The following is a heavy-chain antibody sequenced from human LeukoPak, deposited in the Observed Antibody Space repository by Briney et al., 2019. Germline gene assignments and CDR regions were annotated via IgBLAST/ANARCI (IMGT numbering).Heavy chain of an antibody. V-gene: IGHV1-18*01. D-gene: IGHD1-26*01. CDR1: GYTFTSYG. CDR3: ARDIAGATKGGWFDT. Sequence: GASVKVSCKASGYTFTSYGISWVRQAPGQGLEWMGWISAYNGNTNYAQKLQGRVTMTRNTSISTAYMELSSLRSEDTALYYCARDIAGATKGGWFDTWGQGTPVTVSS. J-gene: IGHJ5*02. CDR2: ISAYNGNT.